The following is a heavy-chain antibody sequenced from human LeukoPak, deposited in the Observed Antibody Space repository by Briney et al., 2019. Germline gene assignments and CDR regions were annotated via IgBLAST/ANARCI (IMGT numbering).Heavy chain of an antibody. J-gene: IGHJ4*02. CDR3: ARVRTTDFLTGCKQELDY. V-gene: IGHV3-48*03. D-gene: IGHD3-9*01. CDR2: ISAGASVT. Sequence: GGSLRLSCAASGFTFSNYEMNWVRQAPGKGLEWVSYISAGASVTYDADSVKGRFSISRDNAKNSLYLQMNSLRAEDTAVYYCARVRTTDFLTGCKQELDYWGQGTLVTVSS. CDR1: GFTFSNYE.